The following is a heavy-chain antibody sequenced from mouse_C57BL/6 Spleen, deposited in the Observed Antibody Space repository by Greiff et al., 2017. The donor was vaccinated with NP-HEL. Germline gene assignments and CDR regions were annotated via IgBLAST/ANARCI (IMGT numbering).Heavy chain of an antibody. V-gene: IGHV1-69*01. CDR1: GYTFTSYW. D-gene: IGHD2-4*01. Sequence: VQLQQPGAELVMPGASVKLSCKASGYTFTSYWMHWVKQRPGQGLEWIGEIDPSDSYTNYNQKFKGKSTLTVDKSSSTAYMQLSSLTSEDSAVYYCARGEGLPYAMDYWGQGTSVTVSS. CDR2: IDPSDSYT. CDR3: ARGEGLPYAMDY. J-gene: IGHJ4*01.